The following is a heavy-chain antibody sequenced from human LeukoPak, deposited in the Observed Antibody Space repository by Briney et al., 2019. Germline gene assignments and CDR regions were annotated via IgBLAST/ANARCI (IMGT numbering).Heavy chain of an antibody. CDR3: AREFTVRGVIKLKGFDP. CDR1: GASISSGSYY. D-gene: IGHD3-10*01. CDR2: IYASGST. Sequence: SETLSLTCTVSGASISSGSYYWSWIRQPAGKGLEWIGRIYASGSTRYNPSLKSRVTISVDTSKNQFSLKLSSVTAADTAVYYCAREFTVRGVIKLKGFDPWGQGTLVTVSS. V-gene: IGHV4-61*02. J-gene: IGHJ5*02.